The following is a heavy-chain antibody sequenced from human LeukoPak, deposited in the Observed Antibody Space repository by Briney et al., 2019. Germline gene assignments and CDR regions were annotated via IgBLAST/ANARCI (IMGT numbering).Heavy chain of an antibody. V-gene: IGHV3-7*01. CDR2: IKQDGSEK. CDR3: ARERWDYYDSSGYLNWFDP. D-gene: IGHD3-22*01. Sequence: GGSLRLSCAASGFTFSSYEMNWVRQAPGKGLEWVANIKQDGSEKYYVDSVKGRFTISRDNAKNSLYLQMNSLRAEDTAVYYCARERWDYYDSSGYLNWFDPWGQGTMVTVSS. CDR1: GFTFSSYE. J-gene: IGHJ3*01.